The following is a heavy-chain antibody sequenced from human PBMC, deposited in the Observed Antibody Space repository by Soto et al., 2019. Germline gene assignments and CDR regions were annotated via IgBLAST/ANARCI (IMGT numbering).Heavy chain of an antibody. J-gene: IGHJ6*02. D-gene: IGHD2-21*02. CDR2: IYSGGST. Sequence: GGSLRLSCAASGFTVSSNYMNWVRQAPGKGPEWVSVIYSGGSTYYADSVKGRFTIFRDNSKNTLHLQMNSLRAEDTAVYYCSTAVTNYYYYYGMDVWGQGTTVTVSS. V-gene: IGHV3-53*01. CDR3: STAVTNYYYYYGMDV. CDR1: GFTVSSNY.